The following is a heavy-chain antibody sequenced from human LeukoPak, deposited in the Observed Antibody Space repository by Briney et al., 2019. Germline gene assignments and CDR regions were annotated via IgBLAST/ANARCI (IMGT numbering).Heavy chain of an antibody. CDR2: ISGSGGST. CDR3: AKDRSYDYDSSGHRGAFDS. Sequence: AGGSLRLSCAASGFTFSSYAMSWVRQAPGKGLGWVSAISGSGGSTYYADSVKGRFTISRDNSKNTLYLQMNSLRAEDTAVYYCAKDRSYDYDSSGHRGAFDSWGQGTMVTVSS. D-gene: IGHD3-22*01. J-gene: IGHJ3*02. V-gene: IGHV3-23*01. CDR1: GFTFSSYA.